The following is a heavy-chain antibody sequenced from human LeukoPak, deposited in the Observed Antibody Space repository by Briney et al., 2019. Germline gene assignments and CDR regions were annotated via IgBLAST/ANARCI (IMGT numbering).Heavy chain of an antibody. CDR3: ARDYITSSWDN. D-gene: IGHD2-2*01. J-gene: IGHJ4*02. CDR1: GYTFTIHH. V-gene: IGHV1-2*02. CDR2: INTNSGGT. Sequence: ASVKVSCKTSGYTFTIHHIQWVRPAPGQGLEWMGWINTNSGGTIYSQKFQGRIAMTRDPSITTAYMELSSLRSDDTAVYYCARDYITSSWDNWGQGTLVTVSS.